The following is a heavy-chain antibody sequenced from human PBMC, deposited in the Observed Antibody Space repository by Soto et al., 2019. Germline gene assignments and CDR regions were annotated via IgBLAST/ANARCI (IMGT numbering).Heavy chain of an antibody. J-gene: IGHJ3*02. CDR1: GFTFSSYA. D-gene: IGHD1-1*01. CDR3: ANDAVDGWKEDEDNDAFDI. Sequence: EVQLLESGGGLVQPGGSLRLSCAASGFTFSSYAMSWVRHAPGKGLEWVSAISGSGGSTYSADSVKGRFTISRDNSKDTLYLLMNSLRAEDTAVYYCANDAVDGWKEDEDNDAFDIWGQGTMVTVSS. CDR2: ISGSGGST. V-gene: IGHV3-23*01.